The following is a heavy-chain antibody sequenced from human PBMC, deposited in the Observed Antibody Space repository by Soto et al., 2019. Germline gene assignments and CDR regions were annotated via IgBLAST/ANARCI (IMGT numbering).Heavy chain of an antibody. Sequence: GASVKVSCKASGYTFTSYGISWVRQAPGQGLEWMGWISAYNGNTNYAQKLQGRVTMTTDTSTSTAYMQMNSLRPEDTAVYYCAKDFSAYSYSWPADWGQGTLVTVSS. CDR3: AKDFSAYSYSWPAD. V-gene: IGHV1-18*01. CDR2: ISAYNGNT. D-gene: IGHD5-12*01. J-gene: IGHJ1*01. CDR1: GYTFTSYG.